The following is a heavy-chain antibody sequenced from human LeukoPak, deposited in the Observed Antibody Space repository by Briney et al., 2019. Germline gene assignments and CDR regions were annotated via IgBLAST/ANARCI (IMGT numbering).Heavy chain of an antibody. CDR2: ISSSSSYI. CDR3: ASVRYCSSASCLEGALDP. CDR1: GFTFSSYS. J-gene: IGHJ5*02. V-gene: IGHV3-21*01. D-gene: IGHD2-2*01. Sequence: GGSLRLSCAASGFTFSSYSMNWVRQAPGKGLEWVSSISSSSSYIYYADSVKGRFTISRDNAKNSLYLQMNSLRAEDTAVYYCASVRYCSSASCLEGALDPWGQGTLVTVSS.